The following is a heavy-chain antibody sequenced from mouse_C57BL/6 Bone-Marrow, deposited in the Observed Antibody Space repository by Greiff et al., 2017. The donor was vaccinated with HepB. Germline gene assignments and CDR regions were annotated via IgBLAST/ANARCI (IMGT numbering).Heavy chain of an antibody. CDR1: GFNIKDYY. CDR2: IDPENGDT. J-gene: IGHJ3*01. Sequence: VQLKQSGAELVRPGASVKLSCTASGFNIKDYYMHWVKQRPEQGLEWIGWIDPENGDTEYASKFQGKSTITADTTSNTAYLQLSSLTSEYTAVYYCTYDYPFAYWGQGTLVTVSA. D-gene: IGHD2-4*01. CDR3: TYDYPFAY. V-gene: IGHV14-4*01.